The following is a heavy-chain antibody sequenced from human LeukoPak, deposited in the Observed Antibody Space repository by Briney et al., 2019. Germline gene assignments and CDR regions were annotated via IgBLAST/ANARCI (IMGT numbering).Heavy chain of an antibody. D-gene: IGHD6-13*01. J-gene: IGHJ4*02. CDR2: IIPILGIA. CDR3: ARDTPSPVIGAAALDY. Sequence: GASVKVSCKASGGTFSSYAISWVRQAPGQGLEWMGGIIPILGIANYAQKFQGRVTITADKSTSTAYMELSSLRSEDTAVYYCARDTPSPVIGAAALDYWGQGTLVTVSS. V-gene: IGHV1-69*10. CDR1: GGTFSSYA.